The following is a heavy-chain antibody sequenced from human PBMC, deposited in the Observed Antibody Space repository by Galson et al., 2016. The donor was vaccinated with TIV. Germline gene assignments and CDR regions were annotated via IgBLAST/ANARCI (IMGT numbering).Heavy chain of an antibody. D-gene: IGHD3-16*01. CDR1: GFTFGDYG. CDR3: SRRVHLDY. CDR2: IRTRGYGEST. Sequence: SLRLSCAASGFTFGDYGMSWVRQAPGKGLEWIGFIRTRGYGESTEYAASVKGRFTMSRDDSKSIAYLQLDSLKTEDTAVYYCSRRVHLDYGGPGTLVTVSS. V-gene: IGHV3-49*04. J-gene: IGHJ4*02.